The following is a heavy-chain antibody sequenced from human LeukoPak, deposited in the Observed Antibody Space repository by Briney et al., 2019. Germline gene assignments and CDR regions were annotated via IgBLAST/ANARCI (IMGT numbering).Heavy chain of an antibody. D-gene: IGHD6-13*01. CDR2: INHSGST. J-gene: IGHJ4*02. CDR1: GGSFSGYY. V-gene: IGHV4-34*01. Sequence: SETLSLTCAVYGGSFSGYYWSWIRQPPGKGLEWIGEINHSGSTNYNPSLKSRVTISVDTSKNQFSLKLTSVTAADTAVYCCARDQGSSSWFYYWGQGILVTVSS. CDR3: ARDQGSSSWFYY.